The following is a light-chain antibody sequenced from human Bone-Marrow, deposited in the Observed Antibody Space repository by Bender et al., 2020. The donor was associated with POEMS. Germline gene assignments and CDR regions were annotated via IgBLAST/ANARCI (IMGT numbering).Light chain of an antibody. CDR2: DGF. Sequence: QSALTQPASVSGSPGQSITISCTGTSSDVGNYDLVSWYQQHPGKAPKLMIYDGFKRPSGVSNRFSGSKSGNTASLTISGLQAEDEADYFCCSYTSSSTWVFGGGTKVTVL. CDR1: SSDVGNYDL. CDR3: CSYTSSSTWV. J-gene: IGLJ3*02. V-gene: IGLV2-14*02.